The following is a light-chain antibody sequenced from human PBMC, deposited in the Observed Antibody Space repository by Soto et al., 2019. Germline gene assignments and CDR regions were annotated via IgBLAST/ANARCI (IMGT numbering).Light chain of an antibody. V-gene: IGKV1-5*03. CDR3: QQYNSYPWT. J-gene: IGKJ1*01. CDR2: KAS. CDR1: QSISSW. Sequence: DIQMTQYPSTLSASVGDRVTITCRASQSISSWLAWYQQKPGKAPKLLIYKASSLESGVPSRFSGSGSGTEFTLTISSLQPDDFVTYYCQQYNSYPWTFGQGTKVEIK.